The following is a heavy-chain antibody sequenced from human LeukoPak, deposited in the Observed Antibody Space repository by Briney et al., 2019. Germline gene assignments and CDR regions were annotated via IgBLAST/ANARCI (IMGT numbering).Heavy chain of an antibody. J-gene: IGHJ4*02. CDR1: GYTFTSYG. CDR2: ISAYNGNT. CDR3: ARVRFDDYVWGSYPY. V-gene: IGHV1-18*01. D-gene: IGHD3-16*02. Sequence: GASVKVSCKASGYTFTSYGISWVRQAPGQGLEWMGWISAYNGNTNYAQKLQGRVTMTTDTSTSTAYMELSRLRSDDTAVYYCARVRFDDYVWGSYPYWGQGTLVTVSS.